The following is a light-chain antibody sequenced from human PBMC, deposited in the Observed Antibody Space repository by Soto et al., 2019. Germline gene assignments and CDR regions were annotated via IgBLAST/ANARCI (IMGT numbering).Light chain of an antibody. CDR2: EVN. CDR1: SSDVGGYNY. Sequence: QSVLTQPRSVSGSPGQSVAISCTGTSSDVGGYNYVSWYPQHPGKAPKLMIYEVNKRPSGVPDRFSGSMSGNTASLTVSGLQAEDEDDYYCSSSAGSRNVFGTSTKVTVL. V-gene: IGLV2-8*01. J-gene: IGLJ1*01. CDR3: SSSAGSRNV.